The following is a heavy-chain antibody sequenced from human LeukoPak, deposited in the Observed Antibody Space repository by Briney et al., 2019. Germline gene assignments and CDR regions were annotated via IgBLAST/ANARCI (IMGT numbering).Heavy chain of an antibody. Sequence: GSSVKVSCKASGGTLSSYAISWVRQAPGQGLEWKGAIIPIFGTANYAQKFQGRVTITTDESTSTAYMELSSLRSEDTAVYYCASDYYDSSGYYYVFDYWGQGTLVTVSS. J-gene: IGHJ4*02. CDR3: ASDYYDSSGYYYVFDY. V-gene: IGHV1-69*05. D-gene: IGHD3-22*01. CDR1: GGTLSSYA. CDR2: IIPIFGTA.